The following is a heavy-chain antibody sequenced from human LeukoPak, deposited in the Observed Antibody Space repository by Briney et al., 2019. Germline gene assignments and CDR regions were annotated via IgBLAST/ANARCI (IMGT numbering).Heavy chain of an antibody. CDR2: IYTSGST. CDR1: GGSISSGSYY. CDR3: ARESIQLWLLYAFDI. D-gene: IGHD5-18*01. V-gene: IGHV4-61*02. J-gene: IGHJ3*02. Sequence: PSQTLSLTCTVSGGSISSGSYYWSWIRQPAGKGLEWIGRIYTSGSTNYNPSLKSRVTISVDTSKNQFSLKLSSVTAADTAVYYCARESIQLWLLYAFDIWGQGTMVTVSS.